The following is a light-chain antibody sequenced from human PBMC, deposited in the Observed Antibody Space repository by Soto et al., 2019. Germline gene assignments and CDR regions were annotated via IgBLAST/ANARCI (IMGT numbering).Light chain of an antibody. CDR3: QQRSVWPRT. Sequence: EIVLTQFPATLSLSPGDGATLSCRASQSVSSYLAWYQQKRGQAPRLLIYDSSNRATGIPARFSGSGSGTDFSLIISSLEPEDFAVYYCQQRSVWPRTFGGGTKVEIK. CDR1: QSVSSY. V-gene: IGKV3-11*01. J-gene: IGKJ4*01. CDR2: DSS.